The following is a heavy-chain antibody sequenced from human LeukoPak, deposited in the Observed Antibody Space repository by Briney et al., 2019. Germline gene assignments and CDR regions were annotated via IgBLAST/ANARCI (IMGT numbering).Heavy chain of an antibody. CDR3: ASSYGDLAFDI. J-gene: IGHJ3*02. D-gene: IGHD4-17*01. V-gene: IGHV1-46*01. CDR1: GYTFTSYY. CDR2: INPGGGST. Sequence: GASVKVSCKASGYTFTSYYMHWVRQAPGQGLEWMGIINPGGGSTSYAQKFQGRVTMTRDTSTSTVYMELSSLRSEDTAVYYCASSYGDLAFDIWGQGTMVTVSS.